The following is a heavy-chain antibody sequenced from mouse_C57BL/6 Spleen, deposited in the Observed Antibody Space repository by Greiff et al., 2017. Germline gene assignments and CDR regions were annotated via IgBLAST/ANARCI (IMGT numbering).Heavy chain of an antibody. CDR1: GYTFTDYY. Sequence: EVQLQQSGPELVKPGASVKISCKASGYTFTDYYMNWVKQSHGKSLEWIGDINTNNGGTSYNQKFKGKATLTVDESSSTAYMELRSLTSEDSAVYYCARSDYYGSSLDYWGQGTTLTVSS. V-gene: IGHV1-26*01. CDR2: INTNNGGT. D-gene: IGHD1-1*01. CDR3: ARSDYYGSSLDY. J-gene: IGHJ2*01.